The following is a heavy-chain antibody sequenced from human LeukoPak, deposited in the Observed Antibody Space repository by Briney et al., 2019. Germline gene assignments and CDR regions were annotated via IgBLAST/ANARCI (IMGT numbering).Heavy chain of an antibody. Sequence: ASVKVSCKASGYTFTSYGISWVRQAPGQGLEWMGWISAYNGNTNYAQKLQGRVTMTTDTSTSTAYMELRSLRSDDTAVYYCAKDMGPTYYDILTGHELGGYYYYGMDVWGQGTTVTVSS. V-gene: IGHV1-18*01. J-gene: IGHJ6*02. CDR3: AKDMGPTYYDILTGHELGGYYYYGMDV. CDR1: GYTFTSYG. D-gene: IGHD3-9*01. CDR2: ISAYNGNT.